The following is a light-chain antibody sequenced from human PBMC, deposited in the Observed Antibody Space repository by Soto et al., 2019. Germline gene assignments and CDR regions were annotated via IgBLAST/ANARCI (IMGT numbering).Light chain of an antibody. CDR3: QQYNTSPWT. V-gene: IGKV3-20*01. CDR1: QSVSSDY. J-gene: IGKJ1*01. CDR2: ATS. Sequence: DIVLTQSPGTLSLSPGERATLSCRASQSVSSDYLAWYQQKPGRAPRLLIYATSSRATGIPDRFSGSGSGTDFTLTISRLEPEDFAVYFCQQYNTSPWTCGQGTTEEIK.